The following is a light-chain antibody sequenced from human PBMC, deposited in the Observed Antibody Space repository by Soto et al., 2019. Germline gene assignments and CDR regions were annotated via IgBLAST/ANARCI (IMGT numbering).Light chain of an antibody. Sequence: EIVLTQSPGTPSLSPGERATLSCTASQSVSSSYLVWHQQKPGQAPRLLIYAASRRATGIPDRFSGSGSGTDFTLTISRLEPEDFAVYYCRQYGSSPWTFGQGTKVDIK. CDR2: AAS. V-gene: IGKV3-20*01. J-gene: IGKJ1*01. CDR3: RQYGSSPWT. CDR1: QSVSSSY.